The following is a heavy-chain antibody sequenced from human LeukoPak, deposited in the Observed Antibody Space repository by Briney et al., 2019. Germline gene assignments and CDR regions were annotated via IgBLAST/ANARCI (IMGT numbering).Heavy chain of an antibody. Sequence: GGSLRLSCAASGFTFSSYAMSWVRQAPGKGVEWVSAISGSGGSTYYADSVKGRFTISRDNSKNTLYLQMDSLRAEDTAVYYCAKSLGSSGWYLTFDYWGQGTLVTVSS. CDR1: GFTFSSYA. J-gene: IGHJ4*02. V-gene: IGHV3-23*01. D-gene: IGHD6-19*01. CDR2: ISGSGGST. CDR3: AKSLGSSGWYLTFDY.